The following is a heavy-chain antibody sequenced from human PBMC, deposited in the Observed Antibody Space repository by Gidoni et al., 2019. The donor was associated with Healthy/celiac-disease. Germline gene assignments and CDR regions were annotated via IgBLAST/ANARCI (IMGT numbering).Heavy chain of an antibody. V-gene: IGHV3-9*01. CDR1: GFTFDDYA. D-gene: IGHD2-15*01. J-gene: IGHJ1*01. CDR3: AKARGGSHRGAGWDFQH. Sequence: EVQLVESGGGLVQPGRSLRLSCAASGFTFDDYAMHWVRQAPGKGLEWVSGISWNSGSIGYADSVKGRFTISRDNAKNSLYLQMNSLRAEDTALYYCAKARGGSHRGAGWDFQHWGQGTLVTVSS. CDR2: ISWNSGSI.